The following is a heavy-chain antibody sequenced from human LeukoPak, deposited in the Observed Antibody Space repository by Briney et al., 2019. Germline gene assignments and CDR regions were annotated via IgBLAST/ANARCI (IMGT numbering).Heavy chain of an antibody. Sequence: PGGSLRLSCAASGFTVISNYMTWGRQAPGRGLEWVSVIYSGGTTFYAASVKGRFTISRDNSKNTLYLQMNSLRAEDTAVYYCAPVVPAADFGSWGQGTLVTVSS. CDR3: APVVPAADFGS. V-gene: IGHV3-53*01. J-gene: IGHJ4*02. CDR2: IYSGGTT. D-gene: IGHD2-2*01. CDR1: GFTVISNY.